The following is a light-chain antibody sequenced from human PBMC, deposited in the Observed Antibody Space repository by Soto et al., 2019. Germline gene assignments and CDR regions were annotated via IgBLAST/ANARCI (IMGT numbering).Light chain of an antibody. Sequence: QSALTQPRSVSGSPGQSVTISCTGTSSDVGGYKYVSWYQQHPGKAPKLMIYDVTKRPSGVPDRFSGSKSGNTASLTVSGLQAEDEADYYCCSYAGSYSYVFGTGTKVTLL. CDR3: CSYAGSYSYV. J-gene: IGLJ1*01. CDR2: DVT. V-gene: IGLV2-11*01. CDR1: SSDVGGYKY.